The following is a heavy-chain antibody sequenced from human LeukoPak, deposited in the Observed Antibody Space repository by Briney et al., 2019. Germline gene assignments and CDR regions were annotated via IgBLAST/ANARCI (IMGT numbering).Heavy chain of an antibody. CDR3: AKGDSRGSGSYYDDY. D-gene: IGHD3-10*01. CDR2: IGGSGGNT. Sequence: GGSLRLSCAASGFTFSSYAMNWVRQAAGKGLEWVSGIGGSGGNTYYADSVKGRFTISRDNSKNTLYLQMNSLRAEDTAVYYCAKGDSRGSGSYYDDYWGQGTLVTVSS. CDR1: GFTFSSYA. J-gene: IGHJ4*02. V-gene: IGHV3-23*01.